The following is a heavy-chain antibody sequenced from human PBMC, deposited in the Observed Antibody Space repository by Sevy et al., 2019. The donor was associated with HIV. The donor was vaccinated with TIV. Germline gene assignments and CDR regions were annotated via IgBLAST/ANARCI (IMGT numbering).Heavy chain of an antibody. J-gene: IGHJ4*02. V-gene: IGHV3-30*04. Sequence: GGSLRLSCTASGFTFSTYAMYWVRQSPGEGLEWVAVISTDGNIKDYADSVKVRFTISRDNSKNTLYLQMNSLRVEDSAVYYCASHYYDNTGYYYPLDYWGLGTLVTVSS. CDR3: ASHYYDNTGYYYPLDY. D-gene: IGHD3-22*01. CDR1: GFTFSTYA. CDR2: ISTDGNIK.